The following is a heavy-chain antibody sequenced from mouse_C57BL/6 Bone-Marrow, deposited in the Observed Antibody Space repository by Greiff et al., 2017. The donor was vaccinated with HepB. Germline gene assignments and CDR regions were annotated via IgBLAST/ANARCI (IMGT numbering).Heavy chain of an antibody. V-gene: IGHV5-15*01. J-gene: IGHJ4*01. CDR2: ISNLAYSI. CDR3: ARQGLLWLRRRDYAMDY. D-gene: IGHD2-2*01. Sequence: EVHLVESGGGLVQPGGSLKLSCAASGFTFSDYGMAWVRQAPRKGSEWVAFISNLAYSIYYADTVTGRFTISRENAKNTLYLEMSSLRSEDTAMYYCARQGLLWLRRRDYAMDYWGQGTSVTVSS. CDR1: GFTFSDYG.